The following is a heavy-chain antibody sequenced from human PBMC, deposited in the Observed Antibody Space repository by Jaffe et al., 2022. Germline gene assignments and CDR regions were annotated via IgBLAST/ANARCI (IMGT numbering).Heavy chain of an antibody. CDR2: IRRKSFGGTT. CDR3: TRRWGSFGPLFDY. Sequence: EVQLVESGGGFVQPGQSLRLSCTASGFTFGDHDLSWVRQAPGKGPEWVAFIRRKSFGGTTEYAASVKDRFTMSRDDSKSIAYLQMNSLKIEDTAVYYCTRRWGSFGPLFDYWGQGALVSVSS. CDR1: GFTFGDHD. J-gene: IGHJ4*02. V-gene: IGHV3-49*04. D-gene: IGHD3-16*01.